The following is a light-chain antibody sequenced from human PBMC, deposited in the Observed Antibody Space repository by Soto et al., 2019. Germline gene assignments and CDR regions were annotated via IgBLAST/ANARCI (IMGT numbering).Light chain of an antibody. CDR3: CSYAGSSTSVV. CDR2: EGS. V-gene: IGLV2-23*01. J-gene: IGLJ2*01. CDR1: GGVVGSYNL. Sequence: QSALTQPASVSGSPGRPLTFSGPETGGVVGSYNLVSWYQQHPGKAPKLMIYEGSKRPSGVSNRFSGSKSGNTASLTISGLQAEDEADYYCCSYAGSSTSVVFGGGTKLTVL.